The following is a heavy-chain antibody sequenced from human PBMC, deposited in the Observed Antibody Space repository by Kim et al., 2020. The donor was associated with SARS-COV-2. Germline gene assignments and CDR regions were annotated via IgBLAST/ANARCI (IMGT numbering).Heavy chain of an antibody. J-gene: IGHJ4*02. D-gene: IGHD1-26*01. CDR3: ARVFGFGSSDFDY. Sequence: YAQKFPGRVTITADESTSTAYMELSSLRSEDTAVYYCARVFGFGSSDFDYWGQGTLVTVSS. V-gene: IGHV1-69*01.